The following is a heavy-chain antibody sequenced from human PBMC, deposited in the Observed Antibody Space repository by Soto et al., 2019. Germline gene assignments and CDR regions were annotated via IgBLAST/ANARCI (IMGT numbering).Heavy chain of an antibody. Sequence: SPRLSCAASGFTFSSYAMNWVRQAPGKGLEWVSGISDSGGSTDYADSVKGRFTISRDNSKNTLYLQMNSLRAEDTAVYYCAKLSQDEPTPNWGQGTLVTVSS. J-gene: IGHJ4*02. CDR3: AKLSQDEPTPN. V-gene: IGHV3-23*01. CDR1: GFTFSSYA. CDR2: ISDSGGST.